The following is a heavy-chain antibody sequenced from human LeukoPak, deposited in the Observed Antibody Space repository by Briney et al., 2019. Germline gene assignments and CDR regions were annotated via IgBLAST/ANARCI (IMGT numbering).Heavy chain of an antibody. V-gene: IGHV3-9*01. D-gene: IGHD7-27*01. Sequence: GGSLRLSCAASGFTFDDYAMHWVRQAPGKGLEWVSGIRWNSGSIGYADSVKGRFTISRDNAKNSLYLQMNSLRAEDTALYYCAKDFAGDSSAFDIWGQGTMVTVSS. CDR1: GFTFDDYA. CDR2: IRWNSGSI. CDR3: AKDFAGDSSAFDI. J-gene: IGHJ3*02.